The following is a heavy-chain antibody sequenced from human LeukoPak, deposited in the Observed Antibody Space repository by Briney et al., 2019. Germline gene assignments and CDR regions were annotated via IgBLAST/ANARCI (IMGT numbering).Heavy chain of an antibody. J-gene: IGHJ4*02. CDR3: AKDLLIRGLITTFDY. Sequence: TGRSLRLSCVASGFTFDDYAMHWVRQAPGKGLEWVSGISWNSGSIGYADSVKGRFTISRDNAKNSLYLQMNSLIPEDTAFYYCAKDLLIRGLITTFDYWGQGTLVTVSS. D-gene: IGHD3-10*01. V-gene: IGHV3-9*01. CDR2: ISWNSGSI. CDR1: GFTFDDYA.